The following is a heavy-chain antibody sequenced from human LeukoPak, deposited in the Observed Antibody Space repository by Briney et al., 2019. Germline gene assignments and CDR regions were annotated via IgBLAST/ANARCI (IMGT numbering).Heavy chain of an antibody. CDR1: GFTISSYS. J-gene: IGHJ4*02. CDR3: ARAEMTTITYPDY. V-gene: IGHV3-21*01. Sequence: PGGSLRLSCAASGFTISSYSMNWVRQAPGTGLEWVSSITSSSSHVYYGDSVKGRFTISRDNAKNSLYLQMNSLKAEDTAVYYCARAEMTTITYPDYWGQGTPVTVSS. CDR2: ITSSSSHV. D-gene: IGHD5-24*01.